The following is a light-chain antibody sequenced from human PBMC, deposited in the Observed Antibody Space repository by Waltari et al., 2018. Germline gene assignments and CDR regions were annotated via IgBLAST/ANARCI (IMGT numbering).Light chain of an antibody. CDR1: SSDVGSDNL. Sequence: QSALTQPASVSGSPGQSITISCTGTSSDVGSDNLVSWYQQQPGKAPKVMIYEGTKRPSGVSNRFSGSKSGNTASLTISGLQADDEADYYCFSYAGSTTFVVFGGGTKLTVL. CDR2: EGT. CDR3: FSYAGSTTFVV. J-gene: IGLJ2*01. V-gene: IGLV2-23*03.